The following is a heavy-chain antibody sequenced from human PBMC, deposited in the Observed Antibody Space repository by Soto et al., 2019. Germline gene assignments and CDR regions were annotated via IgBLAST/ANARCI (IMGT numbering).Heavy chain of an antibody. J-gene: IGHJ6*02. V-gene: IGHV3-66*01. D-gene: IGHD3-3*01. CDR1: GFTVSSNY. CDR3: ARGKDYDFWSGYYRDYYYYYGMDV. Sequence: GGSLRLSCAASGFTVSSNYMSWVRQAPGKGLEWVSVIYSGGSTYYADSVKGRFTISRDNSKNTLYLQMNSLRAEDTAVYYCARGKDYDFWSGYYRDYYYYYGMDVWGQGTTVTSP. CDR2: IYSGGST.